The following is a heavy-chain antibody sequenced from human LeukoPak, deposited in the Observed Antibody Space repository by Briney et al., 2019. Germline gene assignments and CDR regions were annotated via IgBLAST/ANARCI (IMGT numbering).Heavy chain of an antibody. CDR2: IKQDGSEK. J-gene: IGHJ6*03. CDR1: GFTFSSYW. Sequence: GGSLRLSCAASGFTFSSYWMSWVRQAPGKGLEWVANIKQDGSEKYYVDSVKGRFTISRDNAKNSLYLQMNSLRAEDTAVYYWARVSYDFWSGYVLFYYYMAVWGKGTTVTISS. CDR3: ARVSYDFWSGYVLFYYYMAV. V-gene: IGHV3-7*01. D-gene: IGHD3-3*01.